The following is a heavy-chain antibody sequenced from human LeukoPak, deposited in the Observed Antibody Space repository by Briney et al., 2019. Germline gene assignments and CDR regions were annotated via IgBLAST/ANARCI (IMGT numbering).Heavy chain of an antibody. CDR3: ARDGTGSYYGADY. CDR2: IYYSGST. V-gene: IGHV4-59*01. J-gene: IGHJ4*02. D-gene: IGHD1-26*01. Sequence: SSETLSLTCTVSGGSISSYYWSWIRQPPGKGLEWIGYIYYSGSTNYNPSLKSRVTISVDTSKNQFSLKLSSVTAADTAVYYCARDGTGSYYGADYWGQGTLVTVSS. CDR1: GGSISSYY.